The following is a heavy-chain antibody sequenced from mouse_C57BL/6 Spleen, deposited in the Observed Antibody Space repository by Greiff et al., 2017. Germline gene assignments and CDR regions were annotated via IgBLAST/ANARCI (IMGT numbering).Heavy chain of an antibody. CDR1: GYTFTSYW. J-gene: IGHJ2*01. D-gene: IGHD3-2*02. CDR2: IYPSDSET. CDR3: ARGAAQATYDY. V-gene: IGHV1-61*01. Sequence: QVQLQQPGAELVRPGSSVKLSCKASGYTFTSYWMAWVKQRPGQGLEWIGNIYPSDSETHYTQKFKDKATLTVDKSSSTAYMQLSSLTSEDSAVYYCARGAAQATYDYWGQGTTLTVSS.